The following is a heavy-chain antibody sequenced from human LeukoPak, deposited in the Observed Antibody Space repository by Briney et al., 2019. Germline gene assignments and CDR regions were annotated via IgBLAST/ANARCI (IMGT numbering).Heavy chain of an antibody. V-gene: IGHV1-58*02. CDR1: GFTITSSA. D-gene: IGHD3-3*01. J-gene: IGHJ5*02. CDR3: AAAQGAYYDFWSGYYTSGQSWFDP. CDR2: IVVGSGNT. Sequence: GTSVKVSCKASGFTITSSAMQWVRQARGQRLEWIGWIVVGSGNTKYAQKFQERVTTTRDMPTSTAYMELSSLRSEDTAAYYCAAAQGAYYDFWSGYYTSGQSWFDPWGQGTLVTVSS.